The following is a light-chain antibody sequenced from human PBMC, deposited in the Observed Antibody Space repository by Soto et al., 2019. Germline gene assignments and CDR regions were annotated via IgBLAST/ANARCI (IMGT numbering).Light chain of an antibody. Sequence: QSVLTQPRSVSGSPGRSGTISCTGTSTDVGGYNYVSWYQQHPGKVPKLMLYDVSKRPSGVPDRFSGSKSGNTASLTISGLQAEDEADYYCCSYEGRDTLYVFGSGTKVT. CDR2: DVS. V-gene: IGLV2-11*01. CDR3: CSYEGRDTLYV. CDR1: STDVGGYNY. J-gene: IGLJ1*01.